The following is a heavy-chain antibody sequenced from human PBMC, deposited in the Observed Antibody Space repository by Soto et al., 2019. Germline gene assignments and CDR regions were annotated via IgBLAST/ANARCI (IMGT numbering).Heavy chain of an antibody. CDR1: GGSFSGHF. V-gene: IGHV4-34*01. CDR3: AGWAVGIMIFGVPKDY. CDR2: INHSGSA. D-gene: IGHD3-3*01. Sequence: SETLSLTCVVYGGSFSGHFWSWIRQPPGKGLEWIGEINHSGSANYNPSLRSRVTISVDTSKNQFSLKLTSVTAADTAVYYCAGWAVGIMIFGVPKDYWSQGTQVTVSS. J-gene: IGHJ4*02.